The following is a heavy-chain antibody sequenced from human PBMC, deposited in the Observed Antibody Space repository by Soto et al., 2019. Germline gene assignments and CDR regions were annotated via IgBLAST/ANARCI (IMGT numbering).Heavy chain of an antibody. D-gene: IGHD3-3*01. Sequence: QITLNESGPTQVKPRQTLTLTCTFSGFSLTTSGVGVGWIRQSPGKAPEWLALIYWDDDKRYSPSLKSRLTITNDTSKNQVVLTMADLDPADTATYYCAHRVLRTVFGLVTTTAIYFDFWGQGTPVAVPS. J-gene: IGHJ4*02. V-gene: IGHV2-5*02. CDR2: IYWDDDK. CDR3: AHRVLRTVFGLVTTTAIYFDF. CDR1: GFSLTTSGVG.